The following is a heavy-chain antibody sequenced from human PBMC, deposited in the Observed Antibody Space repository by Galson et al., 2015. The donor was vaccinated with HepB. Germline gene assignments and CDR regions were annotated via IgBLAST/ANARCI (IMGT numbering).Heavy chain of an antibody. V-gene: IGHV3-30*04. CDR3: ARDPQWLVLHPVGYFQH. D-gene: IGHD6-19*01. J-gene: IGHJ1*01. Sequence: SLRLSCAASGFTFSSYAMHWVRQAPGKGLEWVAVISYDGSNKYYADSVKGRFTISRDNSKNTLYLQMNSLRAEDTAVYYCARDPQWLVLHPVGYFQHWGQGTLVTVSS. CDR1: GFTFSSYA. CDR2: ISYDGSNK.